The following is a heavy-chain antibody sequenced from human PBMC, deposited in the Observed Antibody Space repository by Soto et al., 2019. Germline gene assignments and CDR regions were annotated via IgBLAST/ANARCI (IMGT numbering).Heavy chain of an antibody. V-gene: IGHV1-8*01. CDR2: MNPNSGNT. CDR3: ARVALPESTRGYSPKKIHYGMDV. Sequence: ASVKVSCKASGYTFTSYDINWVRQATGQGLEWMGWMNPNSGNTGYAQKFQGRVTMTRNTSISTAYMELSSLRSEDTAVYYCARVALPESTRGYSPKKIHYGMDVWGQGTTVTV. J-gene: IGHJ6*02. D-gene: IGHD5-18*01. CDR1: GYTFTSYD.